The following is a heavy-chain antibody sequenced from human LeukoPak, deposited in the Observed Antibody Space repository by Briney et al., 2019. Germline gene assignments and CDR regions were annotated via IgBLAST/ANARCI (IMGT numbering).Heavy chain of an antibody. D-gene: IGHD3-22*01. CDR1: GGSISSYY. V-gene: IGHV4-59*12. CDR2: IYYSGST. Sequence: PSETLSLTCTVSGGSISSYYWSWIRQPPGKGLEWIGYIYYSGSTNYNPSLMSRVTMSVDTSKNQFSLKLSSVTATDTAVYYCARVGYDSSGYYLWWFDPWGQGTLVTVSS. J-gene: IGHJ5*02. CDR3: ARVGYDSSGYYLWWFDP.